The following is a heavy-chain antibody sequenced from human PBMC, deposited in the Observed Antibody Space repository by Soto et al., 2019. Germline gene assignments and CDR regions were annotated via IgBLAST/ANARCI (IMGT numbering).Heavy chain of an antibody. D-gene: IGHD6-19*01. V-gene: IGHV3-73*01. CDR3: TRRYSSGLDY. J-gene: IGHJ4*02. CDR1: GFTFSGSA. CDR2: IRSKANSYAT. Sequence: EVQLVESGGGLVQPGGSLKLSCAASGFTFSGSAMHWVRQASGKGLEWVGRIRSKANSYATAYAASVKGRFTISRDDSKKTAYLQMKSLKTEETAVYYCTRRYSSGLDYWGQGTLVTVSS.